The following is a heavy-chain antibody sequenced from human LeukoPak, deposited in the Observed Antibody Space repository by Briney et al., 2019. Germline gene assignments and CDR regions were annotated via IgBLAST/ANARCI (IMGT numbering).Heavy chain of an antibody. D-gene: IGHD3-22*01. V-gene: IGHV3-9*01. Sequence: PGGSLRLSCAASGFTFDDYAMHWVRQAPGKGLEWVSGISWNSGSIGYADSVKGRFTISRDNAKNPLYLQMNSLRAEDTALYYCAKAYYYDSSGYYLGYTFDYWGQGTLVTVSS. J-gene: IGHJ4*02. CDR2: ISWNSGSI. CDR3: AKAYYYDSSGYYLGYTFDY. CDR1: GFTFDDYA.